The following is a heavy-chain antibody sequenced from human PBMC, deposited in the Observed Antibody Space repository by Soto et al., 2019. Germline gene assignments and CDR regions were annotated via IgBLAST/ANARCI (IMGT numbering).Heavy chain of an antibody. Sequence: PGGSLRLSCAASGFTVSNSYMSWVRQAPGKGLEWVSVIYAGGTVFYADSVKGRFTISRHKSENTLYLQMNSLRAEDTAVYYCAKLRDPDYWGQGTLVTVSS. J-gene: IGHJ4*02. CDR2: IYAGGTV. V-gene: IGHV3-66*02. D-gene: IGHD1-7*01. CDR1: GFTVSNSY. CDR3: AKLRDPDY.